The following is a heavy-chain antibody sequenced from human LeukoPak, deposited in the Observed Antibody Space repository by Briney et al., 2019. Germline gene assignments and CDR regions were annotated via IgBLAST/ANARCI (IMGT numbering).Heavy chain of an antibody. CDR3: AREAGGGSFDY. D-gene: IGHD5-24*01. J-gene: IGHJ4*02. Sequence: PGGSLRLSCAASGFTVSSNYMSWVRQAPGKGLEWVSVIYSGGSTYYADSVKGRFTISRDNSKTTLYLQMNSLRAEDTAVYYCAREAGGGSFDYWGQGTLVTVSS. CDR2: IYSGGST. CDR1: GFTVSSNY. V-gene: IGHV3-53*01.